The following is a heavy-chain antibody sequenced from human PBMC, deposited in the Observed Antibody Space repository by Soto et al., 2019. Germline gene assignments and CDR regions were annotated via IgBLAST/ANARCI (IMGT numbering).Heavy chain of an antibody. Sequence: QVQLVESGGGLVKPGGSLRLSCAASGFTFSDYYMSWIRQAPGKGLEWVSYISSSGSTIYYADSVKGRFTISRDNAKNSLYLQMNSLRAEDTAVYYCARDSITMVRGVIIKAAYYYYGMDVWGQGTTVTVSS. CDR1: GFTFSDYY. D-gene: IGHD3-10*01. V-gene: IGHV3-11*01. CDR2: ISSSGSTI. CDR3: ARDSITMVRGVIIKAAYYYYGMDV. J-gene: IGHJ6*02.